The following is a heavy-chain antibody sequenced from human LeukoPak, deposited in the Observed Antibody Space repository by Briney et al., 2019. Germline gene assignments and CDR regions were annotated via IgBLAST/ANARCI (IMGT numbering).Heavy chain of an antibody. CDR1: GFTFSSYA. V-gene: IGHV3-30-3*01. CDR2: ISYDGSSK. J-gene: IGHJ4*02. Sequence: GSLRLSCAASGFTFSSYAMHWVRQAPGKGLEWVAVISYDGSSKYYADSVKGRFTISRDNSKNTLYLQMNSLRAEDTAVYYCARGRYDSSGYYYDYWGQGTLVTVSS. D-gene: IGHD3-22*01. CDR3: ARGRYDSSGYYYDY.